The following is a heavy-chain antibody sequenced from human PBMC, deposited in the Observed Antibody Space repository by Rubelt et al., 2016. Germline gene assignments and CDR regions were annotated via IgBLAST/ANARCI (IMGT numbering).Heavy chain of an antibody. D-gene: IGHD2-8*01. CDR3: ARGYCTNGVCYGGDY. CDR2: INHSGST. Sequence: QVQLQQWGAGLLKSSETLSLTCAVYGGSFSGYYWSWIRQPPGKGLEWIGEINHSGSTNYNPSLKSRVTISVDTAKNQFSLKLSSVTAADTAVYYCARGYCTNGVCYGGDYWGQGTLVTVSS. CDR1: GGSFSGYY. J-gene: IGHJ4*02. V-gene: IGHV4-34*01.